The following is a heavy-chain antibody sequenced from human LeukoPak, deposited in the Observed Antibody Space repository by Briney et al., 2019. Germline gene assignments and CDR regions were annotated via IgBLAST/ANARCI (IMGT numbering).Heavy chain of an antibody. CDR2: INHSGST. CDR3: ARGKTDNWFDP. CDR1: GGSFSGYY. V-gene: IGHV4-34*01. Sequence: SETLSLTCAVYGGSFSGYYWSWIRQPPGKGLEWIGEINHSGSTNYNPSLRSRVTISVDTSKNQFSLKLSSVTAADTAVYYCARGKTDNWFDPWGQGTLVTVSS. J-gene: IGHJ5*02.